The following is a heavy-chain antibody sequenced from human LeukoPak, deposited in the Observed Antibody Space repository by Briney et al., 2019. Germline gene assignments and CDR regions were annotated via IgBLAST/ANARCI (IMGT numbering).Heavy chain of an antibody. Sequence: KPSETLSLTCTVSGGSISSYYWSWIRQPAGKGLEWIGRIYTSRSTNYNPCLKSRVTMSVDTSKTQFSLKLSSVTAADTAVYYCARDLVEFGQWLGDYFDYWGQGTLVTVSS. V-gene: IGHV4-4*07. J-gene: IGHJ4*02. D-gene: IGHD6-19*01. CDR1: GGSISSYY. CDR2: IYTSRST. CDR3: ARDLVEFGQWLGDYFDY.